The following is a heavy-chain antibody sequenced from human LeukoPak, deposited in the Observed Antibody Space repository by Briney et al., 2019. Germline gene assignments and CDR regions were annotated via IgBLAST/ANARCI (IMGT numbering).Heavy chain of an antibody. CDR3: ATSVSDFGDYARFDP. CDR2: IYYSGST. J-gene: IGHJ5*02. CDR1: GGSISSGDYY. Sequence: PSETLSLTCTVSGGSISSGDYYWSWIRQPPGKGLEWIVSIYYSGSTYYNPSLKSRVTISIDTSKNQFSLKLSSVTAADTAVYYCATSVSDFGDYARFDPWGQGTLVTVSS. V-gene: IGHV4-39*07. D-gene: IGHD4-17*01.